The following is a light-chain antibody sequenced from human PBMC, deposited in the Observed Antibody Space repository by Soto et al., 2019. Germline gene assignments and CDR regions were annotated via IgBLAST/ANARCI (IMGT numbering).Light chain of an antibody. CDR3: QQYNNWPPIT. Sequence: EIVLAQSPATLSLSPGDRATLSCGASQSVSRSYLAWYQQKPGQPPSLLIYGASSRATGIPDRFSGSGSGRDFTLTISRLEPEDFAVYYCQQYNNWPPITFGQGTRLEIK. CDR2: GAS. CDR1: QSVSRSY. V-gene: IGKV3-20*01. J-gene: IGKJ5*01.